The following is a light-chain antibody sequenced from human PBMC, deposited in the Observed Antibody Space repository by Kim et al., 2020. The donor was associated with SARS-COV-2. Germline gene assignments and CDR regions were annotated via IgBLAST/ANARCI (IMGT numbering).Light chain of an antibody. Sequence: QSVLTQPPSASGTPGQRVTITCSGSSYNIGSNTVNWYQQLPGTAPKLIIYSNNQRPSGVPDRFYGNKSGSSASLAISGLQSEDEADYYCAAWDDSLNVYVVFGGGTKLTVL. CDR1: SYNIGSNT. J-gene: IGLJ2*01. CDR2: SNN. CDR3: AAWDDSLNVYVV. V-gene: IGLV1-44*01.